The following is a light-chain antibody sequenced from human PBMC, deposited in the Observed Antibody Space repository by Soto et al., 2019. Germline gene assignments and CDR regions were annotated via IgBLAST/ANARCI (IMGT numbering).Light chain of an antibody. J-gene: IGKJ1*01. Sequence: EIVLTQSPGTLSLSPGERATLSCRASQSVSSSYLAWYQQKPGQAPRLLIYGASSRATGIPDRFSGSGSGTDFTLTISRLQPDDFALYYCQQFETSPWTFGQGTRIEIK. V-gene: IGKV3-20*01. CDR2: GAS. CDR1: QSVSSSY. CDR3: QQFETSPWT.